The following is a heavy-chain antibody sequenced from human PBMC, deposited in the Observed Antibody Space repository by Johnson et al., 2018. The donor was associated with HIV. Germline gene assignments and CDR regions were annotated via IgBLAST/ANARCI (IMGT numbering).Heavy chain of an antibody. J-gene: IGHJ3*02. CDR1: GFSFNNYA. Sequence: QVQLVESGGGVVQPGRSLRLSCGASGFSFNNYAMHWVRQAPGKGLEWVAVIGYDGTNQYYADSVKGRFTISRDNSKNTLYLQMNSLRAEDTAMYYCARVSSIAALWDAFDIWCQGTMVTVSS. CDR3: ARVSSIAALWDAFDI. CDR2: IGYDGTNQ. V-gene: IGHV3-30-3*01. D-gene: IGHD6-6*01.